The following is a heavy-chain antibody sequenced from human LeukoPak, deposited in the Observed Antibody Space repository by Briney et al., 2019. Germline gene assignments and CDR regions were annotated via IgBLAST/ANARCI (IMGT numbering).Heavy chain of an antibody. V-gene: IGHV4-31*03. J-gene: IGHJ4*02. CDR1: GGSISSGGYY. CDR2: FYYSGST. CDR3: ARGVDYAKVGY. Sequence: SETLSLTCTVSGGSISSGGYYWNWIRQHPGKGLEWIGCFYYSGSTYYNPSLKSRVTISVDTSKNQFSPKLSSVTAADAAVYYCARGVDYAKVGYWGQGTLVTVSS. D-gene: IGHD4-17*01.